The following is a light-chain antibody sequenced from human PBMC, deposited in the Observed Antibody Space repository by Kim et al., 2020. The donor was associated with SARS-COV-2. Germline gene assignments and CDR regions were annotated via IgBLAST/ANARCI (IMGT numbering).Light chain of an antibody. CDR2: DAS. CDR3: QQSGT. J-gene: IGKJ2*02. Sequence: AIQLTQSPSSLSASVGDRVTITCRASQGISSALAWYQQKPGKAPKLLIYDASSLESGVPSRFSGSGSGTDFTLTISSLQPEDFATYYCQQSGTFGQGTKLEI. CDR1: QGISSA. V-gene: IGKV1-13*02.